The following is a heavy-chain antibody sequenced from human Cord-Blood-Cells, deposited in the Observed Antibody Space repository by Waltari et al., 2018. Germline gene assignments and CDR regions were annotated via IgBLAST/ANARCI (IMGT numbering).Heavy chain of an antibody. D-gene: IGHD3-22*01. J-gene: IGHJ4*02. V-gene: IGHV4-34*01. CDR3: ASYYYYDSSGYYFDY. Sequence: QVQPQKWGAGRVESSETLSHTCPHYGGSLRASYWSWIRQTPGKGLEWIGEINHSGSTNYNPSLKSRVTISVDTSKNQFSLKLSSVTAADTAVYYCASYYYYDSSGYYFDYWGQGTLVTVSS. CDR1: GGSLRASY. CDR2: INHSGST.